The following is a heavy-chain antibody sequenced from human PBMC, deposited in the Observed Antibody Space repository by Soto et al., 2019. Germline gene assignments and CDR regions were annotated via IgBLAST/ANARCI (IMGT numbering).Heavy chain of an antibody. D-gene: IGHD2-8*01. V-gene: IGHV1-46*01. CDR1: GYTFTSYY. CDR2: INPSGGST. Sequence: GASVKVSCKASGYTFTSYYMHWVRQAPGQGLEWMGIINPSGGSTSYAQKFQGRVTMTRDTSTSTVYMELSSLRSEDTAVYYCARLGYCTNGVCYLDYWGQGTLVTVSS. CDR3: ARLGYCTNGVCYLDY. J-gene: IGHJ4*02.